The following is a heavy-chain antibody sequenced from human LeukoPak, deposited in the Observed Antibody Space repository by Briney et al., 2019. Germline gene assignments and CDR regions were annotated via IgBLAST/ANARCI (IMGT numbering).Heavy chain of an antibody. CDR1: GYTFTGYY. V-gene: IGHV1-2*06. CDR2: INPNSGGT. J-gene: IGHJ4*02. Sequence: GASVKVSCKASGYTFTGYYMHWVRQAPGQGIEWMGRINPNSGGTNYAQKFQGRVTMTRDTSISTAYMELSRLRSDDTAVYYCARTGITFGGVIVIQGGSDYWGQGTLVTVSS. CDR3: ARTGITFGGVIVIQGGSDY. D-gene: IGHD3-16*02.